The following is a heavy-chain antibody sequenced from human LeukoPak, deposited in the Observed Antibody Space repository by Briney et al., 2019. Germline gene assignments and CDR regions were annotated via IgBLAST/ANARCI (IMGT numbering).Heavy chain of an antibody. Sequence: ASVKVSCKASGYTVTSYYMHWVRQAPGQGLEWMAILNPSGGSSNYAQKFQGRATLTRATSTGTVYMELSSLRSEDTAVYYCVRDSGYSSSWCQFDYWGQGTLVTVSS. CDR3: VRDSGYSSSWCQFDY. CDR2: LNPSGGSS. CDR1: GYTVTSYY. V-gene: IGHV1-46*01. D-gene: IGHD6-13*01. J-gene: IGHJ4*02.